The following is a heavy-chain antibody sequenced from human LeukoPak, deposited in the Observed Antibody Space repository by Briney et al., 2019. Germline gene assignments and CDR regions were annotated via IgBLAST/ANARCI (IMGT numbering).Heavy chain of an antibody. D-gene: IGHD3-10*01. CDR1: GGPYSGYY. Sequence: SEPLSLPCAVYGGPYSGYYWGWTRHPPGKAREWIGQINQRGSTNYNPSLKSRVSISLDPTKSQFSLKLSSVPAADTAVYYCARRVKRMLRGVIRGSSDYYSHYYMDVWGKGTAVTISS. CDR3: ARRVKRMLRGVIRGSSDYYSHYYMDV. CDR2: INQRGST. J-gene: IGHJ6*03. V-gene: IGHV4-34*01.